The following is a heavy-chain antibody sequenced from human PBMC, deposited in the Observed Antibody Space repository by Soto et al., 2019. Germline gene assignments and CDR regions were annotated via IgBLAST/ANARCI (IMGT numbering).Heavy chain of an antibody. CDR3: STDIGIYGLDI. CDR2: IKSKTDGGTA. CDR1: RFSFTNAW. Sequence: EVQLVESGGGFVQPGGSLTLSCVASRFSFTNAWMSWVRQAPGKGPEWVGRIKSKTDGGTADYAAPVKGRFTISRDDSQNTLYLHMASLKTEDTALYHCSTDIGIYGLDIRGQGATVTVSS. V-gene: IGHV3-15*01. J-gene: IGHJ6*02. D-gene: IGHD1-26*01.